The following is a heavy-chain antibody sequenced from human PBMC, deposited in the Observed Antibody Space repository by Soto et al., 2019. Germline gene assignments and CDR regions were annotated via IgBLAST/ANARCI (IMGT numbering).Heavy chain of an antibody. J-gene: IGHJ6*02. CDR2: NSGSGGST. Sequence: PGGSLRLSCASSGFTLSRYAMNWVRQAPGKGPEWVSANSGSGGSTNYADSVKGRFTISRDNSKNTLYLQMNSLRAEDTAVYYCARDYYGMDVWGQGTTVTVSS. CDR3: ARDYYGMDV. V-gene: IGHV3-23*01. CDR1: GFTLSRYA.